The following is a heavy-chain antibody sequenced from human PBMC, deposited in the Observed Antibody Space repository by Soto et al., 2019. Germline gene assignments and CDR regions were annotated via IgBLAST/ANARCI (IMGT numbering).Heavy chain of an antibody. V-gene: IGHV3-48*01. CDR2: ISSSSSTI. Sequence: PGGSLRLSCAASGFTFSSYSMNWVRQAPGKGLEWVSYISSSSSTIYYADSVKGRFTISRDNAKNSLYLQMNSLRAEDTAVYYCARSAHCSSTSCNAPDSWGQGTLVTVSS. J-gene: IGHJ4*02. D-gene: IGHD2-2*01. CDR1: GFTFSSYS. CDR3: ARSAHCSSTSCNAPDS.